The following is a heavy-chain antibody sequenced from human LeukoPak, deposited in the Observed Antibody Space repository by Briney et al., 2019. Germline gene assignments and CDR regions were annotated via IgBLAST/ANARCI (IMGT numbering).Heavy chain of an antibody. V-gene: IGHV4-39*01. CDR1: GGSISSSSYY. Sequence: SETLSLTCTVSGGSISSSSYYWGWIRQPPGKGLEWIGSIYYSGSTYYNPSLKSRVTTSVDTSKNQFSLKLSSVTAADTAVYYSARHAITMVRSRGDDYFDYWGQGTLVTVSS. CDR2: IYYSGST. J-gene: IGHJ4*02. D-gene: IGHD3-10*01. CDR3: ARHAITMVRSRGDDYFDY.